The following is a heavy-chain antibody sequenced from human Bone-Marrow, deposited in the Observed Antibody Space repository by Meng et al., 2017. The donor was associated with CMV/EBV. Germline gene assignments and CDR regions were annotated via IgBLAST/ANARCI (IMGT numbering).Heavy chain of an antibody. V-gene: IGHV3-30*02. J-gene: IGHJ6*02. D-gene: IGHD3-16*01. Sequence: GESLKISCAASGFTFSSYGMHWVRQAPGKGLEWVAFIRYDGSNKYYADSVKGRFTISRDNSKNTLYLQMNSLRAEDTAVYYCARYPFGGEYYGMDVWGQGTTVTVYS. CDR1: GFTFSSYG. CDR3: ARYPFGGEYYGMDV. CDR2: IRYDGSNK.